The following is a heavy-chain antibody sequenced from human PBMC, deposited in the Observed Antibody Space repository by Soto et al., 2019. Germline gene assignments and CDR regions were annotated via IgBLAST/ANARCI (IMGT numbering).Heavy chain of an antibody. CDR1: GGSISSGTYY. CDR2: IYHSGRS. V-gene: IGHV4-31*03. J-gene: IGHJ3*02. CDR3: ARGAPDSSCGI. Sequence: QVQLQESGPGLVKPSQTLSLTCTVSGGSISSGTYYWSWFRQLPAEGLEWIGYIYHSGRSYYNLSLKSRATLSVDTSKNQFSLNLSSVTAADTAVYYCARGAPDSSCGIWGPGTMVTVSS. D-gene: IGHD2-15*01.